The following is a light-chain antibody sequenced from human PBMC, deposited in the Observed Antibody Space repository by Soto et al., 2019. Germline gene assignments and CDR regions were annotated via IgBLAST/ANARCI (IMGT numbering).Light chain of an antibody. V-gene: IGKV3-15*01. CDR1: QSVSSR. J-gene: IGKJ3*01. CDR3: QQYTNWRPEII. Sequence: IMMTQSPATLSASPGEGATLSCSASQSVSSRLAWYQQKPGQAPRLLIYGASTWATGIAARFSGSGSGTEFTLTISSLHSEDFEVSFCQQYTNWRPEIIFGPGTKVDIK. CDR2: GAS.